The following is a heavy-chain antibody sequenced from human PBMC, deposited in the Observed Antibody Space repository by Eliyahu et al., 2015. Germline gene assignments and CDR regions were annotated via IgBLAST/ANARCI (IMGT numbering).Heavy chain of an antibody. CDR1: GFTFSXYS. CDR2: ISSSSNSYI. D-gene: IGHD4-23*01. Sequence: EVQLVESGGGLVKPGGSLXLSCAASGFTFSXYSMNWVRQAPGKGLGWVSSISSSSNSYIYYADSVKGRFTISRDNAKNSLYLQMNSLRAEDTAVYYCARVPLPGGNSGWFDPWGQGTLVTVSS. CDR3: ARVPLPGGNSGWFDP. J-gene: IGHJ5*02. V-gene: IGHV3-21*01.